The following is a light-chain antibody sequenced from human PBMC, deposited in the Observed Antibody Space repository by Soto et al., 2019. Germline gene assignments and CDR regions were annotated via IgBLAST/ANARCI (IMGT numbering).Light chain of an antibody. Sequence: QSALTQPASVSGSPGQSITISCTGTSSDVGGYNYVSWYQQNPGKAPKLMIYEVSNRPSGVPNRLSGSKSGNTASLTISWLQAEDDADYYCSSYTSSSTWVFGGGTKLTVL. CDR3: SSYTSSSTWV. CDR1: SSDVGGYNY. V-gene: IGLV2-14*01. CDR2: EVS. J-gene: IGLJ3*02.